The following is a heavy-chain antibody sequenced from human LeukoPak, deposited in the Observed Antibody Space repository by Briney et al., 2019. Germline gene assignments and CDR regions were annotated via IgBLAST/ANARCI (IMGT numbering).Heavy chain of an antibody. V-gene: IGHV4-30-2*01. J-gene: IGHJ4*02. CDR2: IYHSGAT. CDR1: GGSISSGGYS. D-gene: IGHD3-9*01. CDR3: ARGPNDILTGYYRTFFDY. Sequence: SSETLSLTCVVSGGSISSGGYSWRWIRQPPGRGLEFIGYIYHSGATYYNPSLKSRVTISVDRPKDQLSLKLTSVTAADTAVYYCARGPNDILTGYYRTFFDYWGQGALVTVSS.